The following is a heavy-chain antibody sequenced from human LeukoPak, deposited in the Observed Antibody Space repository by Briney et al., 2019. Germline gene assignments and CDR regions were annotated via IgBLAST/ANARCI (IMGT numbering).Heavy chain of an antibody. V-gene: IGHV3-48*04. J-gene: IGHJ4*02. CDR1: GFTFGDYA. CDR2: ISSSSSTI. D-gene: IGHD3-10*01. CDR3: ARGEYGSGSYHIDY. Sequence: GGSLRLSCTASGFTFGDYAMSWFRQAPGKGLEWVSDISSSSSTIYYADSVKGRFTISRDNAKNSLYLQMNSLRAEDTAVYYCARGEYGSGSYHIDYWGQGTLVTVSS.